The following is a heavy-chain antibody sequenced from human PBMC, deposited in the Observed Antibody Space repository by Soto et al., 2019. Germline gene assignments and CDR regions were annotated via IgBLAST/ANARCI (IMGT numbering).Heavy chain of an antibody. CDR3: ARVEATIFGVANYYYYGMDV. V-gene: IGHV4-34*01. Sequence: NPSETLSLTCAVYGGSFSGYYWSWIRQPPGKGLEWIGEINHSGSTNYNPSLKSRVTISVDTSKSQFSLKLSSVTAADTAVYYCARVEATIFGVANYYYYGMDVWGQGTTVTVSS. D-gene: IGHD3-3*01. CDR2: INHSGST. J-gene: IGHJ6*02. CDR1: GGSFSGYY.